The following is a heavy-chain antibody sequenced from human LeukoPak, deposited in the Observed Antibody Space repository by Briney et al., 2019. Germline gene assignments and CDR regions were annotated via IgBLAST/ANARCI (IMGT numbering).Heavy chain of an antibody. CDR3: VRATVTRWFDP. D-gene: IGHD4-17*01. CDR1: GFTFTDYA. J-gene: IGHJ5*02. Sequence: GGSLRLSCEASGFTFTDYAMRWVRQAPGKGLEWVAVISHDGRYKYSADSVRGRFIISRDNSKNTLYLQMNSLRAEDTAVYYCVRATVTRWFDPWGQGTLVTVSS. V-gene: IGHV3-30*04. CDR2: ISHDGRYK.